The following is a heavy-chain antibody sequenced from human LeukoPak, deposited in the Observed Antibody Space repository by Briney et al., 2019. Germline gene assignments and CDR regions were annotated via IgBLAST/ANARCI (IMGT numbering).Heavy chain of an antibody. V-gene: IGHV1-8*01. CDR2: MIHSDQT. Sequence: GASVKVSCKAAGYTSTRPDINWVRQAPGKGREGLGWMIHSDQTGYAQNFQGSLTFTREISRNTAYMELSSLTPDDTAVYFCARYTIANGFDMWGQGTMVTVSS. CDR3: ARYTIANGFDM. D-gene: IGHD2-21*01. J-gene: IGHJ3*02. CDR1: GYTSTRPD.